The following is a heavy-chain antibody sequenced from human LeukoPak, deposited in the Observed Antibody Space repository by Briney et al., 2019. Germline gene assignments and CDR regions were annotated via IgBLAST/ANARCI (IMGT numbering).Heavy chain of an antibody. CDR2: IHPGDSNT. CDR1: GYSFTSYW. J-gene: IGHJ4*02. D-gene: IGHD6-19*01. CDR3: ARRRRDTVAGPDY. Sequence: GEPLKISCQGSGYSFTSYWIVWVRQIPGQGLEYTGIIHPGDSNTKYSPSFEGQVIISVDKSISTAYLQWSSLKASDSAMYYCARRRRDTVAGPDYWGQGTLVTVSS. V-gene: IGHV5-51*01.